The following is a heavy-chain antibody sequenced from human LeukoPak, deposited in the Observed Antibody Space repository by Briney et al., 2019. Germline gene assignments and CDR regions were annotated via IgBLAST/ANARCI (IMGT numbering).Heavy chain of an antibody. CDR3: ARGDYYGSGSYLSPLGY. D-gene: IGHD3-10*01. J-gene: IGHJ4*02. CDR2: INWNGGST. Sequence: PGGSLRLSCAASGFTFDDYGMSWVRQAPGKGLEWVSGINWNGGSTGYADSVKGRFTISRDNAKNSLYLQMNSLRAEDTALYYCARGDYYGSGSYLSPLGYWGQGTLVTVSS. V-gene: IGHV3-20*04. CDR1: GFTFDDYG.